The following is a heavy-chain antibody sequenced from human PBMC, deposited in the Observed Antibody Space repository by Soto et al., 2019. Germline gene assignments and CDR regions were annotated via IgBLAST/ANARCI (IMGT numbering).Heavy chain of an antibody. CDR3: ARGDVDTVAQADY. CDR1: GFTFSDHY. V-gene: IGHV3-11*03. D-gene: IGHD5-12*01. J-gene: IGHJ4*02. Sequence: QVQLLESGGGLVKPGGSLRLSCTASGFTFSDHYMSWICQAPGKGLGWVSYISSSGDYRNYADSVKDRFTISRDNTKHSLYLQMNSLRAEDTAVYYCARGDVDTVAQADYWGQGTLVTVSS. CDR2: ISSSGDYR.